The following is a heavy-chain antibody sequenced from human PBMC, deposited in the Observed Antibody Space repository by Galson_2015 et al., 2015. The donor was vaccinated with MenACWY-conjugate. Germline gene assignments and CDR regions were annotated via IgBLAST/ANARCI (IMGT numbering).Heavy chain of an antibody. V-gene: IGHV3-53*01. Sequence: SLRLSCAASGFAVSTMYMGWVRQAPGKGLEWVAIVYKDGVPAHVDSVKGRFTISGDSSRNTLQLQMNNLRAEDTAVYYCAGGWWDLDYWGQGSLVTVSS. D-gene: IGHD2-15*01. CDR1: GFAVSTMY. J-gene: IGHJ4*02. CDR2: VYKDGVP. CDR3: AGGWWDLDY.